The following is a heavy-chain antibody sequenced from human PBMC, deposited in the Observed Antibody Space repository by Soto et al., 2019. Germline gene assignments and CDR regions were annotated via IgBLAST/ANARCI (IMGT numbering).Heavy chain of an antibody. CDR2: IYYGEST. CDR1: GGSVDSGNHD. V-gene: IGHV4-30-4*01. Sequence: QVLVQESGPGLVKPSQTLTLSCTVSGGSVDSGNHDWNCIRQPPGKGLEWIGYIYYGESTYYNPSLKSRATISVDTSQSRFSLRLTSVTAADTAVYYCARDMGSAMTTRIFDHWGQGTLVTVSS. D-gene: IGHD4-17*01. CDR3: ARDMGSAMTTRIFDH. J-gene: IGHJ4*02.